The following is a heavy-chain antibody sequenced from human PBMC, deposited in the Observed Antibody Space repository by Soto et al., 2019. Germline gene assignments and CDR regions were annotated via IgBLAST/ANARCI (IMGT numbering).Heavy chain of an antibody. J-gene: IGHJ4*01. Sequence: GGSLRLSCVASGFTFNKHALAWVRQAPGKGLEWVSRINDDGSSIVYADFAKGRFTVSRDNTKNTLYLQMNSLRAEDTALYYCARVGGGSANDLWGRGTLVTVSS. CDR1: GFTFNKHA. CDR3: ARVGGGSANDL. D-gene: IGHD3-16*01. CDR2: INDDGSSI. V-gene: IGHV3-74*01.